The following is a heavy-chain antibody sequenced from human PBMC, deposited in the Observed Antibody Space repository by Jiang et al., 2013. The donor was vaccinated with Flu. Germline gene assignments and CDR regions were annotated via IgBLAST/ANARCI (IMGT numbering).Heavy chain of an antibody. CDR1: GFTVSSNY. CDR2: IYSGGST. CDR3: ARHGHYYANRLVIDY. D-gene: IGHD3-22*01. V-gene: IGHV3-53*01. Sequence: VQLLESGGGLIQPGGSLRLSCAASGFTVSSNYMSWVRQAPGKGLEWVSVIYSGGSTYYADSVKGRFTISRDNSKNTLYLQMNSLRAEDTAVYYCARHGHYYANRLVIDYWGQGTLVTVSS. J-gene: IGHJ4*02.